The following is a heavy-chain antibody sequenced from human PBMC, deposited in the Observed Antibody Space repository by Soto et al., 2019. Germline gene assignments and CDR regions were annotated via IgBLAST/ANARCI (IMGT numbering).Heavy chain of an antibody. CDR1: GFIFSSYS. V-gene: IGHV3-23*01. Sequence: GGSLRLSCGASGFIFSSYSMNWVRQAPGEGLEWVSGISGGGGNTNYADSVKGRFTISRDSSKNTLYLQMNSLRAEDTAVYFCAKSHDFYFYYAMDVWGQGTTVTVSS. CDR3: AKSHDFYFYYAMDV. CDR2: ISGGGGNT. J-gene: IGHJ6*02.